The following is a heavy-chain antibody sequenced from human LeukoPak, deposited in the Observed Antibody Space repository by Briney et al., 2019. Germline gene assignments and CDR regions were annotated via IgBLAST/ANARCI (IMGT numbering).Heavy chain of an antibody. CDR2: ISHDGSDK. CDR3: AREGVQTTVDAFDI. V-gene: IGHV3-30*04. CDR1: VFSLKIYP. Sequence: PGGSLRLSSAASVFSLKIYPMHWVRQTLRKGLEWLSVISHDGSDKNNADSVKGRFIISRDNSKNTIYLQWNSLRPEDTAMYYCAREGVQTTVDAFDIWGLRTMVIVSS. J-gene: IGHJ3*02. D-gene: IGHD4-17*01.